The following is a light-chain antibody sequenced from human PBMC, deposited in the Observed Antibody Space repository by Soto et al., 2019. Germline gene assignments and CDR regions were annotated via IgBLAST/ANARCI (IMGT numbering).Light chain of an antibody. CDR1: QSVTSSY. J-gene: IGKJ3*01. V-gene: IGKV3-15*01. CDR2: GAS. CDR3: QQYNDWPPFT. Sequence: EIVLTQSPGTLSLSPGERATLSCRASQSVTSSYLAWYQQRPGQAPRLLIYGASTRATGIPARFSGSGSGTEFTLIISGLQSEDLAVYYCQQYNDWPPFTFGPGTKVDIK.